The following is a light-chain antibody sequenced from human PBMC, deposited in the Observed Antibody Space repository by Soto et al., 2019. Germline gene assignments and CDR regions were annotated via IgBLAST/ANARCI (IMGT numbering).Light chain of an antibody. CDR2: AAS. CDR3: QKYNSAPAT. CDR1: QGISNY. Sequence: DIQMTQSPSSLSASVGDRVTMTCRASQGISNYLDWYQQKPGKVPKVLIYAASTLQSGVPSRFSSNGSGTDLSLTISSLQPEDIATYYCQKYNSAPATFSQGTKVEIK. J-gene: IGKJ1*01. V-gene: IGKV1-27*01.